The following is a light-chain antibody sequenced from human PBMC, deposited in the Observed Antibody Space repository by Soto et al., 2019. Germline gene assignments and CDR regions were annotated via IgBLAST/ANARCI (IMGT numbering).Light chain of an antibody. V-gene: IGKV4-1*01. CDR2: WAS. CDR3: QQYYSTPLT. CDR1: QSVLYSSNNKNY. J-gene: IGKJ1*01. Sequence: DIVMTQSPDSLAVSLGERASINCKSSQSVLYSSNNKNYLAWYQQKPGQPPNLLIYWASTRKSGVPDRFSGSGSGTDFTLTISSLQAEDVAVYYCQQYYSTPLTFGQGTKVEIK.